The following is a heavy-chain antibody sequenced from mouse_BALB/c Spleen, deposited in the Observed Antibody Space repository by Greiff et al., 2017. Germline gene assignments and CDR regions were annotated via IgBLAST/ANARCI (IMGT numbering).Heavy chain of an antibody. CDR1: GYSFTGYN. J-gene: IGHJ1*01. Sequence: VQLQQPGAELVRPGASVKLSCKASGYSFTGYNMNWVKQSNGKSLEWIGNIDPYYGGTSYNQKFKGKATLTVDKSSSTAYMQLKSLTSEDSAVYYCARHGYVWYFDVWGAGTTVTVSS. D-gene: IGHD1-2*01. CDR2: IDPYYGGT. V-gene: IGHV1S135*01. CDR3: ARHGYVWYFDV.